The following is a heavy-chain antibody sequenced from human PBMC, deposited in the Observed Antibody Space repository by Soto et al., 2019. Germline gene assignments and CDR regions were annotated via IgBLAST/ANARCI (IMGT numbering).Heavy chain of an antibody. CDR1: GYSFAGYW. J-gene: IGHJ4*02. Sequence: GESLKISCKGSGYSFAGYWITWVRQKPGKGLEWMGRIDPSDSQTYYSPSFRGHVTISATKSITTVFLQWSSLRASDTAMYYCARQIYDSDTGPNFQYYFDTWGQGALVTVSS. CDR3: ARQIYDSDTGPNFQYYFDT. CDR2: IDPSDSQT. V-gene: IGHV5-10-1*01. D-gene: IGHD3-22*01.